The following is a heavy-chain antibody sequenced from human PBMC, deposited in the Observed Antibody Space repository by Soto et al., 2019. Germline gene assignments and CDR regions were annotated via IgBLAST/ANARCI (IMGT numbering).Heavy chain of an antibody. CDR2: ISSDGSST. CDR1: EFSFSGFW. Sequence: EVQLVESGGGLVQPGGSLRLSCAASEFSFSGFWMHWVRQAPGKGLVWVSRISSDGSSTTYADSVKGRFTITRDNAKNTLYLQTNSLRVEDTGVYHCARGNYYGMDVWGQGTMVIVSS. J-gene: IGHJ6*02. CDR3: ARGNYYGMDV. V-gene: IGHV3-74*01.